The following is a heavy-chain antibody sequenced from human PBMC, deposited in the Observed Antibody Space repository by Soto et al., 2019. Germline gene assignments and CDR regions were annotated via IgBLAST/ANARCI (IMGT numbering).Heavy chain of an antibody. Sequence: EVQLVESGGGLVQPGGSLRLSCAASGFTFSSYEMNWVRQAPGKGLEWVSYISSSGSTIYYADSVKGRFTISRDNAKNLLYLQMNRLRAEDTAVYYCASSGDSSGYYFYYFDYWGERTLVTVSS. CDR2: ISSSGSTI. V-gene: IGHV3-48*03. D-gene: IGHD3-22*01. J-gene: IGHJ4*02. CDR1: GFTFSSYE. CDR3: ASSGDSSGYYFYYFDY.